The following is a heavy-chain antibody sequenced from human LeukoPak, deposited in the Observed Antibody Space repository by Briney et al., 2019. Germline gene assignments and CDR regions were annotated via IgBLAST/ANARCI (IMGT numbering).Heavy chain of an antibody. Sequence: PSETLSLTCTVSGGSISSGGYYWSWIRQHPGKGLEWIGYIYYSGSTYYNPSLKSRVTISVDTSKNQFSLKLSSVTAADTAVYYCARYSSGWHASFQHWGQGTLVTVSS. CDR1: GGSISSGGYY. V-gene: IGHV4-31*03. J-gene: IGHJ1*01. CDR2: IYYSGST. D-gene: IGHD6-19*01. CDR3: ARYSSGWHASFQH.